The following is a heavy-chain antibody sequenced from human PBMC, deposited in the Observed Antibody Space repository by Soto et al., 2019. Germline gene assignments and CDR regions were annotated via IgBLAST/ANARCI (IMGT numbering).Heavy chain of an antibody. CDR2: IGTAGDT. Sequence: EVQLVESGGGLVQPGGSLRLSCAASGFTFSSYDMHWVRQATGKGLEWVSAIGTAGDTYYPGSVKGRFTISRENAENSLYLQMNSLRAGDTAVYYCARGYCSGGSCSRIDAFDIWGQGTMVTVSS. V-gene: IGHV3-13*01. CDR1: GFTFSSYD. CDR3: ARGYCSGGSCSRIDAFDI. D-gene: IGHD2-15*01. J-gene: IGHJ3*02.